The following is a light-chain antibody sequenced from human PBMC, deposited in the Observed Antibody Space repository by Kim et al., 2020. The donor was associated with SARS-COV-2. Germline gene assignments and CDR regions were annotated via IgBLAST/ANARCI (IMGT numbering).Light chain of an antibody. J-gene: IGLJ3*02. CDR2: SNN. Sequence: GQRVTISCSGSSSNIGSNNVNWYQQLPGSSPQLLIYSNNQRPSGVPDRVSGSKSGTSASLAISGLQSDDEATYYCAAWDDSLNGRVFGGGTKLAVL. V-gene: IGLV1-44*01. CDR3: AAWDDSLNGRV. CDR1: SSNIGSNN.